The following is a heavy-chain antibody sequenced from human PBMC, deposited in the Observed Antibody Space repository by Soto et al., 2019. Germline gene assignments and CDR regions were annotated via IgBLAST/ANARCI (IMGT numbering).Heavy chain of an antibody. CDR1: GFTFSSYW. J-gene: IGHJ4*02. CDR2: IKQDGSEK. D-gene: IGHD3-3*01. V-gene: IGHV3-7*01. Sequence: LRLSFAASGFTFSSYWMGWVRQAPGKGLEWVANIKQDGSEKYYVDSVKGRFTISRDNAKNSLYLQMNSLRAEDTAVYYCARDEGLRFYRGPFDYWGQGTRVTVS. CDR3: ARDEGLRFYRGPFDY.